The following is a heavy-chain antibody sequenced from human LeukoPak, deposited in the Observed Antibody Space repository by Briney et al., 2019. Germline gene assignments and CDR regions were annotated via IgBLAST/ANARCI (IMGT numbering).Heavy chain of an antibody. CDR1: GYTFTCYY. J-gene: IGHJ4*02. V-gene: IGHV1-2*02. CDR3: ARGGYSSGWFYYFDY. Sequence: ASVKVSCKASGYTFTCYYMHWVRQAPGQGLEWMGWINPNSGGTNYAQKFQGRVTMTEDTSISTAYMELSRLRSDDTAVYYCARGGYSSGWFYYFDYWGQGTLVTVSS. D-gene: IGHD6-19*01. CDR2: INPNSGGT.